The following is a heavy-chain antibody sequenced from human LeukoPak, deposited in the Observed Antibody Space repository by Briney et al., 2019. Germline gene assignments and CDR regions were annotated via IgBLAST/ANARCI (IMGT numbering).Heavy chain of an antibody. Sequence: SETLSLTCAVSGGSISSGGYSWSWIRQPPGKGLEWIGHIYHSGSTYYNPSLKSRVTISVDRSKNQFSLKLSSVTAADTAVYYCVRGDYYDSSGYYNPVFDYWGQGTLVTVSS. V-gene: IGHV4-30-2*01. CDR1: GGSISSGGYS. CDR3: VRGDYYDSSGYYNPVFDY. D-gene: IGHD3-22*01. CDR2: IYHSGST. J-gene: IGHJ4*02.